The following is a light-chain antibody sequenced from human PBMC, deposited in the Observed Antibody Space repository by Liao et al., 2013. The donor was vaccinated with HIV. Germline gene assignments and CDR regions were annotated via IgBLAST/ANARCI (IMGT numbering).Light chain of an antibody. CDR1: NIASKA. V-gene: IGLV3-21*01. J-gene: IGLJ2*01. CDR2: YDN. Sequence: SYELTQPPSVSVAPGKTATITCGGNNIASKAVHWYQQRPGQAPVLVIFYDNDRPSGIPARFSGANSGNTATLTISRVEAGDEADYYCHVWDSISDHVVFGGGTKLTVL. CDR3: HVWDSISDHVV.